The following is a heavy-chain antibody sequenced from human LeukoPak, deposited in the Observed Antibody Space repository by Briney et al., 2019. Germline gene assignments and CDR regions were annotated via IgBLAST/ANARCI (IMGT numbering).Heavy chain of an antibody. Sequence: QAGGSLRLSCAAAGFTFSSYAMSWVSQAPGRGLEWGSVISAAGGSTYYADSVKGRFTITRANSKNTLSLKMNRLRPEETAVYYCARDSIAVAGCFDSWSQGPLVTVSS. V-gene: IGHV3-23*01. CDR3: ARDSIAVAGCFDS. D-gene: IGHD6-19*01. J-gene: IGHJ4*02. CDR2: ISAAGGST. CDR1: GFTFSSYA.